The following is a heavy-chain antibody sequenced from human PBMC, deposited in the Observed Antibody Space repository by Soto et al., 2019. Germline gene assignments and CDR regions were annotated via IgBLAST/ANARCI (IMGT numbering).Heavy chain of an antibody. J-gene: IGHJ4*02. D-gene: IGHD6-19*01. CDR1: GGTFSSYA. V-gene: IGHV1-69*12. CDR2: IIPIFGTA. Sequence: QVQLVQSGAEVKKPGSSVEVSCRASGGTFSSYAISWVRQAPGQGLEWMGGIIPIFGTANYAQKFQGRVTITADESTSTAYMELSSLRSEDTAVYYCVREAVAGNFDYWGQGTLVTVSS. CDR3: VREAVAGNFDY.